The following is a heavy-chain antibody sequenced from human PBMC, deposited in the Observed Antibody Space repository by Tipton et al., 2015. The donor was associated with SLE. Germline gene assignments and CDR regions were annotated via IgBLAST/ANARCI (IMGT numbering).Heavy chain of an antibody. CDR3: ARDGLRGIGKFYDY. D-gene: IGHD3/OR15-3a*01. CDR2: ITSSGNT. V-gene: IGHV3-64*02. Sequence: LSLTCGVYDGSFSAYNWNWIRQAPGKGLEYVSAITSSGNTYYADAVKGRFTISRDNSKNTLDLQMGSLRAEDTAVYYCARDGLRGIGKFYDYWGQGTLVTVSS. CDR1: DGSFSAYN. J-gene: IGHJ4*02.